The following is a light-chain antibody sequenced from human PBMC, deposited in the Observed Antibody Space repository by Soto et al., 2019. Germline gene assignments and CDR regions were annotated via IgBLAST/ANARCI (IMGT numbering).Light chain of an antibody. V-gene: IGKV3-11*01. CDR2: DAS. CDR1: QSVSSY. J-gene: IGKJ4*01. CDR3: QPRSICTPLA. Sequence: EIVLTQSPTPLSLCPVGRATLSCRASQSVSSYLAWYQQKPGQAPRLLIYDASNRATGIPARFSGSGSGTDFTLTISSLEPEDFAVYSCQPRSICTPLAFGGGTKVDIK.